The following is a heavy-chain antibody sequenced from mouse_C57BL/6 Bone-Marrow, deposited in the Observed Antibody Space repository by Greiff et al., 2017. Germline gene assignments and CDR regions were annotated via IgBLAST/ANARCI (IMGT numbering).Heavy chain of an antibody. Sequence: QVQLQQSGPELVKPGASVKLSCKASGYTFTSSDINWVKQRPGQGLEWIGWIYPRDGSTKYNEKFKGKATLTVDTSSSTAYMELHSQTSEDSAVYFCARDYGSSDWYFDVWGTGNTVTVTS. CDR2: IYPRDGST. J-gene: IGHJ1*03. CDR3: ARDYGSSDWYFDV. D-gene: IGHD1-1*01. CDR1: GYTFTSSD. V-gene: IGHV1-85*01.